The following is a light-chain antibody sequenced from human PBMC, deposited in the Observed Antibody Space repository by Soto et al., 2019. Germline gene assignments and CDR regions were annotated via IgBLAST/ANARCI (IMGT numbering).Light chain of an antibody. J-gene: IGKJ1*01. CDR1: QNIGSW. CDR3: QQYISYRT. Sequence: DIQMTPSPSTLSASVGDRVTITCRASQNIGSWLAWYQQKPGKAPKFLIHDASSLETGVPSRFSGSGSGTEFTLTISSLQPDDFATYYCQQYISYRTFGQGTKVDIK. V-gene: IGKV1-5*01. CDR2: DAS.